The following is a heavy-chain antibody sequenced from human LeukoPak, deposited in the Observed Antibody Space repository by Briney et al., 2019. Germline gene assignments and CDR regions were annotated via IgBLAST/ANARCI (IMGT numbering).Heavy chain of an antibody. V-gene: IGHV3-7*04. CDR1: GFTFSSCW. CDR2: IKQDGSEK. J-gene: IGHJ4*02. Sequence: GGSLRLSCAASGFTFSSCWMTWVRQTPGKGLEWVANIKQDGSEKYYVDSVKGRFTISRDNAKNSLYLQMNSLRAEDTAVYYCARNSFLDYWGQGTLVTVSS. D-gene: IGHD2-21*01. CDR3: ARNSFLDY.